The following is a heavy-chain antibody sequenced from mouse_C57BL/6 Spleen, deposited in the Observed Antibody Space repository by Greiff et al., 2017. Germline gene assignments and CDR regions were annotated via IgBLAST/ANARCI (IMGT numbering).Heavy chain of an antibody. Sequence: EVKLMESGGGLVKPGGSLKLSCAASGFTFSDYGMHWVRQAPEKGLEWVAYISSGSSTIYYADTVKGRFTISRDNAKNTLFLQMTSLRSEDTAMYYCARQGLVRYYFDYWGQGTTLTVSS. CDR1: GFTFSDYG. D-gene: IGHD2-3*01. CDR3: ARQGLVRYYFDY. J-gene: IGHJ2*01. CDR2: ISSGSSTI. V-gene: IGHV5-17*01.